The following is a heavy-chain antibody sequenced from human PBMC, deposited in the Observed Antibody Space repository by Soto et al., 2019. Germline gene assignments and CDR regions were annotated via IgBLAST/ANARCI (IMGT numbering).Heavy chain of an antibody. Sequence: EVQLVESGGGLVQPGGSLRLSCTAAGLTFSNNWFPWVRQAPGKGLVWVSGINGSGRTTTYADSVKARFTISRDNAKNTVYLQMDAVRAEDTAVYYCAGGVSSGAGIYYLTDLWGQGTRVTVSS. CDR3: AGGVSSGAGIYYLTDL. D-gene: IGHD3-10*01. CDR1: GLTFSNNW. V-gene: IGHV3-74*01. J-gene: IGHJ5*02. CDR2: INGSGRTT.